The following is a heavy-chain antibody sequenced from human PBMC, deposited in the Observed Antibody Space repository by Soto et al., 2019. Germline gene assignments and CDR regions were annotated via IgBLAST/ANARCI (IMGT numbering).Heavy chain of an antibody. J-gene: IGHJ6*03. CDR1: GGSFSGYY. Sequence: PSATLSLTCAVYGGSFSGYYWSWIRQPPGKGLEWIGEINHSGSTNYNPSLKSRVTISVDTSKNQFSLKLSSVTAADTAVYYCARESHIIAAGTTTMTPRYYDFWSGYPLYYYYYYYMDVWGKGTTVTVSS. D-gene: IGHD3-3*01. V-gene: IGHV4-34*01. CDR2: INHSGST. CDR3: ARESHIIAAGTTTMTPRYYDFWSGYPLYYYYYYYMDV.